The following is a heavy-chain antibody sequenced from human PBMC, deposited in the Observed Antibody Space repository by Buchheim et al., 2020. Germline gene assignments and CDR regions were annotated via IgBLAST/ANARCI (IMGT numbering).Heavy chain of an antibody. CDR2: INHSGST. J-gene: IGHJ3*02. CDR1: GGSFSGYY. Sequence: QVQLQQWGAGLLKPSETLSLTCAVYGGSFSGYYWSWIRQPPGKGLEWIGEINHSGSTSYNPSHKSRVTISVDTSKNQFSLKLSSVTAADTAVYYCAREGDGYNYAFDIWGQGT. V-gene: IGHV4-34*01. D-gene: IGHD5-24*01. CDR3: AREGDGYNYAFDI.